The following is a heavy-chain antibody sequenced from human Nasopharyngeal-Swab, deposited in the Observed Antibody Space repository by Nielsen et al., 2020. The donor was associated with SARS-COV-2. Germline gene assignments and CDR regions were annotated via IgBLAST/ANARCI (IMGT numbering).Heavy chain of an antibody. J-gene: IGHJ4*02. Sequence: GESLKISCTASGFTFGDYAMSWVRQAPGKGLAWVGFIRSKAYGGTTEYAASVKGRFTISRDDSKSIAYLQMNSLKTEDTAVYYCTSGIVGANWGQGTLVTVSS. CDR1: GFTFGDYA. CDR3: TSGIVGAN. V-gene: IGHV3-49*04. CDR2: IRSKAYGGTT. D-gene: IGHD1-26*01.